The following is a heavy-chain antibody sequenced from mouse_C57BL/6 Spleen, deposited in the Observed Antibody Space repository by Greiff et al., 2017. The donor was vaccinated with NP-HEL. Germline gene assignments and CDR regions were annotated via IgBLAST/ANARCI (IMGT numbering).Heavy chain of an antibody. D-gene: IGHD2-3*01. Sequence: QVQLQQSGAALVRPGTSVKVSCKASGYAFTNYLIEWVKQRPGQGLEWIGVINPGSGGTNYNEKFKGKATLTADKSSSTAYMQLSSLTSEDSAVYFCARRGDGYYLYYAMDYWGQGTSVTVSS. V-gene: IGHV1-54*01. CDR1: GYAFTNYL. J-gene: IGHJ4*01. CDR3: ARRGDGYYLYYAMDY. CDR2: INPGSGGT.